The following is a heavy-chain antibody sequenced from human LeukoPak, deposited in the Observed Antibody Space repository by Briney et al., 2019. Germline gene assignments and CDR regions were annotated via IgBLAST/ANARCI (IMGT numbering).Heavy chain of an antibody. CDR3: ARTTMTFQRIAYFDY. CDR2: ISDTGST. J-gene: IGHJ4*02. D-gene: IGHD4-17*01. V-gene: IGHV4-39*01. CDR1: GGSIIARTYY. Sequence: SETLSLTCNVSGGSIIARTYYWGWIRRPPGKGLEWLGTISDTGSTYYNPSLKSRVTMSVDTSKKQFSLRLSSVTAADTAIYYCARTTMTFQRIAYFDYWGQGTLVTVSS.